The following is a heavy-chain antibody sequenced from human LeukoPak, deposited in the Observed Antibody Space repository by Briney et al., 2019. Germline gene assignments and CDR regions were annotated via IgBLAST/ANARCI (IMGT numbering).Heavy chain of an antibody. J-gene: IGHJ4*02. D-gene: IGHD2-21*02. CDR3: ARGFAYCGGDCYWFGSPRRYYFDY. Sequence: ASVKVSCKASGYTFTSYDINWVRQATGQGLEWMGWMNPNSGNTGYAQKFQGRVTMTRNTSISTAYMEVSSLRSEDTAVYYCARGFAYCGGDCYWFGSPRRYYFDYWGQGTLVTVSS. CDR2: MNPNSGNT. CDR1: GYTFTSYD. V-gene: IGHV1-8*01.